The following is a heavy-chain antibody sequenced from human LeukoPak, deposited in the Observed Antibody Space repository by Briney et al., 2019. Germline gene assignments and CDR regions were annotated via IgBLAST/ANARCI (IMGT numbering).Heavy chain of an antibody. J-gene: IGHJ5*02. D-gene: IGHD2-15*01. Sequence: ASVKVSCKASGYTFTGYYIHWGRQAPGQGLEWMGWINPNSGATNYAQSFQGRVTMTRDTSTSTAHMDLSRLRSDDPAVYYCARGDCSVSGCHGGNWFDPWGQGTLVTVSS. CDR1: GYTFTGYY. CDR2: INPNSGAT. V-gene: IGHV1-2*02. CDR3: ARGDCSVSGCHGGNWFDP.